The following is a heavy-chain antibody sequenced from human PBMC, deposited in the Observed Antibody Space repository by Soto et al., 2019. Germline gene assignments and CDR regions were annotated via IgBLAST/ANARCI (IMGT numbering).Heavy chain of an antibody. CDR2: ISSGSKTI. Sequence: GGSLRLSCAASGFTFSGYSVNWVRQAPGKGLEWISYISSGSKTIYYADSVKGRFIVSRDSAKNSQYLQMSSLRDEDTAVYYCVREDILGVRSFDYWGQGTLVTVSS. D-gene: IGHD3-9*01. J-gene: IGHJ4*02. CDR3: VREDILGVRSFDY. CDR1: GFTFSGYS. V-gene: IGHV3-48*02.